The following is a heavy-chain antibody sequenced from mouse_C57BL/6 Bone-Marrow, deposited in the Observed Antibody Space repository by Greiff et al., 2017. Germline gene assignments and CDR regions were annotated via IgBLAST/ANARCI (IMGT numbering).Heavy chain of an antibody. CDR2: ISDGGSYT. CDR1: GFTFSSYA. V-gene: IGHV5-4*03. Sequence: EVKLMESGGGLVKPGGSLKLSCAASGFTFSSYAMSWVRQTPEKRLEWVATISDGGSYTYYPDNVQGRFTISRDNAKNNLYLQMSHLKSEDTAMNYCARDDYDAWFAYWGQGTLVTVSA. D-gene: IGHD2-4*01. CDR3: ARDDYDAWFAY. J-gene: IGHJ3*01.